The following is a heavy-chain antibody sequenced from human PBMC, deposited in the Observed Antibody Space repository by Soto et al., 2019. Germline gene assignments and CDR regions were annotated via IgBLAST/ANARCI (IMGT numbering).Heavy chain of an antibody. V-gene: IGHV1-18*01. J-gene: IGHJ4*02. CDR3: ARDWSSLAVAGTEGDY. Sequence: VQLVQSGAEVKKPGASVKVSCKASGYTFTSYGISWVRQAPGQGLEWMGWISAYNGNTNYAQKLQGRVTMTTDTSTSTVYMELRSLRSDDTAVYYCARDWSSLAVAGTEGDYWGQGTLVTVSS. CDR2: ISAYNGNT. D-gene: IGHD6-13*01. CDR1: GYTFTSYG.